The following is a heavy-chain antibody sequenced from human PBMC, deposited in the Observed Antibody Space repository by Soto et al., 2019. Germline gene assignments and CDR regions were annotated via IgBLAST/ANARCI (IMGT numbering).Heavy chain of an antibody. CDR1: GFTFSSYA. CDR3: ARSAARPYYFDY. D-gene: IGHD6-6*01. Sequence: HPGGSLRLSCAASGFTFSSYAMHRVRQAPGKGLEWVAVISYDGSNKYYADSVKGRFTISRDNSKNTLYLQMNSLRAEDTAVYYCARSAARPYYFDYWGQGTLVTVSS. V-gene: IGHV3-30-3*01. J-gene: IGHJ4*02. CDR2: ISYDGSNK.